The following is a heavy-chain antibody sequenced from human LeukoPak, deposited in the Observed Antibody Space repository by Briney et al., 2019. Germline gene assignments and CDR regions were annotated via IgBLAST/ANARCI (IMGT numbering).Heavy chain of an antibody. CDR2: ISAGGDAT. V-gene: IGHV3-23*01. D-gene: IGHD6-19*01. Sequence: PGGSLRLSCAASGFTFSTYAMSWVRQAPGKGLEWVCAISAGGDATFYADSVKGRFTVSRDNSKNTLFLQMNNLGAEDTAVYYCAKNVWDRSGWLIEYWGQGTRVTVSS. J-gene: IGHJ4*02. CDR1: GFTFSTYA. CDR3: AKNVWDRSGWLIEY.